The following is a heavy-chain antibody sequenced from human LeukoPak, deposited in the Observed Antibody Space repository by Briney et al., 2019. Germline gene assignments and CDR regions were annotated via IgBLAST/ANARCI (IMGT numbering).Heavy chain of an antibody. V-gene: IGHV4-34*01. Sequence: SETLSLTCAVYGGSFSGYYWSWIRQPPGKGLEWIGEITHSGSTNYNPSLKSRVTISVDTSKNQFSLKLSSVTAADTAVYYCARFDDSFGFDHWGQGTLVTVSS. CDR2: ITHSGST. D-gene: IGHD3-9*01. CDR1: GGSFSGYY. J-gene: IGHJ5*02. CDR3: ARFDDSFGFDH.